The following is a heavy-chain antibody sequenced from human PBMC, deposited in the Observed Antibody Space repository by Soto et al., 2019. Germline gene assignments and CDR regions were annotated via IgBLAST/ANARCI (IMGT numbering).Heavy chain of an antibody. CDR3: ARHGPYGDYDY. Sequence: SETLSLTCTVSGGSISSYFWSWIRQPPGKGLEWIGYIYYSGSTNYNPSLKSRVTISVDTSKNQFSLKLSSVTAADTAVYYCARHGPYGDYDYWGQGTLVTVS. CDR1: GGSISSYF. CDR2: IYYSGST. J-gene: IGHJ4*02. V-gene: IGHV4-59*08. D-gene: IGHD4-17*01.